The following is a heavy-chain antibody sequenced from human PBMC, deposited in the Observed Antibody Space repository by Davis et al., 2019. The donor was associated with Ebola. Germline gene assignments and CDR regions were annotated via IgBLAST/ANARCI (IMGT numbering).Heavy chain of an antibody. V-gene: IGHV1-24*01. CDR1: GYTLTELS. Sequence: ASVKVSCKVSGYTLTELSMRWVRQAPGKGLEWMGGFDPEDGETIYAQKFQGRVTMTEDTSTDTAYMELSSLRSEDTAVYYCATDKLAAGGFDYWGQGTLVTVSS. CDR3: ATDKLAAGGFDY. J-gene: IGHJ4*02. D-gene: IGHD6-13*01. CDR2: FDPEDGET.